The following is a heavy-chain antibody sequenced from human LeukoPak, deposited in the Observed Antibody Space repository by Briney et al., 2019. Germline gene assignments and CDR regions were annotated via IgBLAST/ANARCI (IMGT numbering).Heavy chain of an antibody. CDR2: INPNSGAT. CDR1: GYTFTGYY. J-gene: IGHJ4*02. Sequence: GASVKVSCKPSGYTFTGYYMHWVRQAPGQGLEWMGWINPNSGATNYAQKFQGRVTVTRDTSINTAYMELSRLRSDDTAVYYCAREPPRGRGSHYFDYWGQGTLVTVSS. CDR3: AREPPRGRGSHYFDY. V-gene: IGHV1-2*02. D-gene: IGHD3-10*01.